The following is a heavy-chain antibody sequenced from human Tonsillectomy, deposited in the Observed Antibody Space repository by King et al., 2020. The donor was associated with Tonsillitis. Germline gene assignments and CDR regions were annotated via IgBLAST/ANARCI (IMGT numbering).Heavy chain of an antibody. CDR2: ISGRAGKT. V-gene: IGHV3-23*04. J-gene: IGHJ4*02. D-gene: IGHD4-17*01. Sequence: VQLVESGGDLVQPGGSLRLSCAVSGFTMNSYAMNWVRQAPGKGLEWVSGISGRAGKTYYADSVKGRFTISRDTSKNTLYLQMNGLGAEDTALYSCAKRSGDNFGPLDYWGQGTLVAVSS. CDR1: GFTMNSYA. CDR3: AKRSGDNFGPLDY.